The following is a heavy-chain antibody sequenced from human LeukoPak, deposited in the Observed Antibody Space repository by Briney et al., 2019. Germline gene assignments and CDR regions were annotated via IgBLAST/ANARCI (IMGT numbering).Heavy chain of an antibody. Sequence: ASVKVSCKVSGYTLTELSMHWVRQAPGKGLEWMGGFDPEDGETIYAQKFQGRVTMTEDTSTDTAYMELSSLRSEDTAVYYCAKDSRSGRITMIVVWDAFDIWGQGTMVTVTS. V-gene: IGHV1-24*01. CDR2: FDPEDGET. CDR1: GYTLTELS. J-gene: IGHJ3*02. D-gene: IGHD3-22*01. CDR3: AKDSRSGRITMIVVWDAFDI.